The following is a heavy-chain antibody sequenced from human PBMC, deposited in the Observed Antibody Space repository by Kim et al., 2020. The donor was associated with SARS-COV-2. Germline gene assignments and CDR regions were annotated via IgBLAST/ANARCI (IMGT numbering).Heavy chain of an antibody. Sequence: GGSLRLSCAASGFTFSSYSMNWVRQAPGKGLEWVSSISSSSSYIYYADSVKGRFTISRDNAKNSLYLQMNSLRAEDTAVYYCAREMYYDFWSGYSSFDYWGQGTLVTVSS. CDR1: GFTFSSYS. V-gene: IGHV3-21*01. D-gene: IGHD3-3*01. CDR3: AREMYYDFWSGYSSFDY. J-gene: IGHJ4*02. CDR2: ISSSSSYI.